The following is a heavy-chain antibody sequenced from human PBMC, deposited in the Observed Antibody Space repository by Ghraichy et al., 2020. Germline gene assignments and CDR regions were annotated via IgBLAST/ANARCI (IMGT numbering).Heavy chain of an antibody. CDR3: ARRNGNYYFDY. Sequence: GGSRRLSCKGSGSSFTSYWIAWVRQVPGKGLEWMGIVYPGDSDTIYSPSFQGQVTFSADKSISTAYRQWSSLKASDTAIYYCARRNGNYYFDYWGQGTLVTVSS. CDR1: GSSFTSYW. D-gene: IGHD1-1*01. CDR2: VYPGDSDT. J-gene: IGHJ4*02. V-gene: IGHV5-51*01.